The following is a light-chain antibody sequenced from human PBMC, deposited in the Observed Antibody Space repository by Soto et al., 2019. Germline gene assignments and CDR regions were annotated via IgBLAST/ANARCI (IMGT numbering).Light chain of an antibody. J-gene: IGKJ1*01. CDR1: QSVSNNY. CDR2: GAS. Sequence: EILLTQSPCTLSLSPGERATLSCRASQSVSNNYLAWYQQKPGHAPSLLIHGASNRATGIPDRFSGSGSGTDFTLTISRLEPEDFAVYYCQQYGSSGTFGQGTKVDIK. V-gene: IGKV3-20*01. CDR3: QQYGSSGT.